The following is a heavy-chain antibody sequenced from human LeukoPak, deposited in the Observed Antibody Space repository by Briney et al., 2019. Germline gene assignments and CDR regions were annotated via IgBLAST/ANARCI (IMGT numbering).Heavy chain of an antibody. Sequence: GGSLRLSCAASGFTFSDYYMSWIRQAPGKGLEWVSYISSSGSTIYYADSVKGRFTISRDNAKNSLYLQMNSLRAEDTAVYYCARWPYSSSYYFDYWGQGTLVTVSS. J-gene: IGHJ4*02. CDR2: ISSSGSTI. CDR3: ARWPYSSSYYFDY. D-gene: IGHD6-6*01. CDR1: GFTFSDYY. V-gene: IGHV3-11*04.